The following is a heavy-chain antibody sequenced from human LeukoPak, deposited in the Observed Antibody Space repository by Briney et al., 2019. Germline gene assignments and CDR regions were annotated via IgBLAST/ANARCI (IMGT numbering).Heavy chain of an antibody. CDR3: ARVVRGLISYFDY. CDR1: GGSISSSSYY. V-gene: IGHV4-39*01. CDR2: IFYSGST. Sequence: SETLSLTCTVSGGSISSSSYYWGWIRQPPGKGLEWIGSIFYSGSTYYNPSLKSRVTMSVDTSKNQFSLKLSSVTAADTAVSYCARVVRGLISYFDYWGQGILVTVSS. J-gene: IGHJ4*02. D-gene: IGHD3-10*01.